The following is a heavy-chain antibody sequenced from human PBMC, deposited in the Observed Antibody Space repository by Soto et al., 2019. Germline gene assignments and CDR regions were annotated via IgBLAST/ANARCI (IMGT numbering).Heavy chain of an antibody. D-gene: IGHD3-3*01. J-gene: IGHJ4*02. CDR3: ARHRGVSA. CDR2: INEYGSGK. CDR1: GFIFGGSW. V-gene: IGHV3-7*01. Sequence: GGSLRRSCATSGFIFGGSWMTWVRQAPGKGLEWVADINEYGSGKNHVDSVRGRFVISRDNAKNSLYLQMNSLRVEDTAMYYCARHRGVSAWGQGTLVTSPQ.